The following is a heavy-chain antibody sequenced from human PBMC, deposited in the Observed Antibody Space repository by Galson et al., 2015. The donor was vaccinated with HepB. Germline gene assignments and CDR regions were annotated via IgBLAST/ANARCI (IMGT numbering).Heavy chain of an antibody. CDR3: AKVKGGRWGSGSPYLDY. V-gene: IGHV3-23*01. D-gene: IGHD3-10*01. CDR1: GFTFSSYA. J-gene: IGHJ4*02. CDR2: ISGSGGST. Sequence: SLRLSCAASGFTFSSYAMSWVRQAPGKGLEWVSAISGSGGSTYYADSVKGRFTISRDNSKNTLYLQMNSLRAEDTAVYYCAKVKGGRWGSGSPYLDYWGQGTLVTVSS.